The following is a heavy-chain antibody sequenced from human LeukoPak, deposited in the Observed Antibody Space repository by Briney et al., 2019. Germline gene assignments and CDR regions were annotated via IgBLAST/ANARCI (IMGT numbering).Heavy chain of an antibody. CDR2: ISYDGSNK. CDR3: ARDRSGWSLDY. V-gene: IGHV3-30*04. J-gene: IGHJ4*02. D-gene: IGHD6-19*01. Sequence: GGSLRLSCAASGFTFSSYAMHWVRQAPGKGLEWVAVISYDGSNKYYADSVKGRFTISRDNSKNTLYLQMNSLRAEDTAVYYCARDRSGWSLDYWGRGTLVTVSS. CDR1: GFTFSSYA.